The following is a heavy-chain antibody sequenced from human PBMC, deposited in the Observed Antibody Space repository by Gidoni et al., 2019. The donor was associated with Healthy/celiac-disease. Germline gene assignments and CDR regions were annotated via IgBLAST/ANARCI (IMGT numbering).Heavy chain of an antibody. V-gene: IGHV4-59*01. Sequence: QVQLQESGPGLVKHSETLSLTCTDSGGSISSYYWSWIRQPPGKGLELIGYIYYSGSTNYTPSLTSRVTISVDTSTNQFSLKLSSVTAADTAVYYCARVDPYYYDSRGYSDMGAYFDYWGQGTLVTVSS. D-gene: IGHD3-22*01. CDR1: GGSISSYY. J-gene: IGHJ4*02. CDR2: IYYSGST. CDR3: ARVDPYYYDSRGYSDMGAYFDY.